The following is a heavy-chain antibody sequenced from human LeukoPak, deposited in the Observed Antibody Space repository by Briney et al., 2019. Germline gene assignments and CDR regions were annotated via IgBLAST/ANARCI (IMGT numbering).Heavy chain of an antibody. V-gene: IGHV3-21*04. Sequence: GGSLRLSCAASGFTFSDYFMNWVRQAPGKGLEYVSSISGSSRHIYYADSVKGRFTISRDNSKNTLYLQMNSLRAEDTAVYYCAKDRRGYFDYWGQGTLVTVSS. CDR3: AKDRRGYFDY. CDR1: GFTFSDYF. D-gene: IGHD3-10*01. J-gene: IGHJ4*02. CDR2: ISGSSRHI.